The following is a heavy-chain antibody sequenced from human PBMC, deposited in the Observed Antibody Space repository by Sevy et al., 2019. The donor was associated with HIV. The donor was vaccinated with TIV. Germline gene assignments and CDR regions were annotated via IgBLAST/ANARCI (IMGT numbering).Heavy chain of an antibody. CDR3: AGAGWAVVLVPSSTPGSYFDS. J-gene: IGHJ4*02. V-gene: IGHV4-59*08. Sequence: SETLSLTCTVSGDSINTYYWSWIRQTPGKGLEWIAYVSHSETSNYNPSLKSRVTISLDTTRRQVSLKVSSVTVADTAVYYWAGAGWAVVLVPSSTPGSYFDSWGQGTLVTVSS. CDR2: VSHSETS. CDR1: GDSINTYY. D-gene: IGHD1-1*01.